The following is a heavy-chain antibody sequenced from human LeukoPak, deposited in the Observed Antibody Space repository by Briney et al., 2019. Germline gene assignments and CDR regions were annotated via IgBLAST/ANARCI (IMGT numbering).Heavy chain of an antibody. CDR1: GGSISSGDYY. D-gene: IGHD6-13*01. CDR3: AREGIAAAGGAFDI. Sequence: KPSQTLSLTCTVSGGSISSGDYYWSWIRQPPGKGLEWIGYIYYSGSTYYNPSLKSRVTISVDTSKNQFSLKLSSVTAADTAVYYCAREGIAAAGGAFDIWGQGTMVTVSS. V-gene: IGHV4-30-4*08. J-gene: IGHJ3*02. CDR2: IYYSGST.